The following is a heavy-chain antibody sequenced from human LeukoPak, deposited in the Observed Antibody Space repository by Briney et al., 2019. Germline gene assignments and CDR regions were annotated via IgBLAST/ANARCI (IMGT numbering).Heavy chain of an antibody. J-gene: IGHJ4*02. V-gene: IGHV4-59*08. CDR3: ARTWIHLWFFDY. CDR2: IYYSGDI. CDR1: GVSVSSYY. Sequence: SETLSLTCTVSGVSVSSYYWSWIRQPPGRGLEWIGYIYYSGDIKYNPSLRSRVTLSADTSNNQFSLTLSSVTAADTAVYYCARTWIHLWFFDYWGQGTLVTVSS. D-gene: IGHD5-18*01.